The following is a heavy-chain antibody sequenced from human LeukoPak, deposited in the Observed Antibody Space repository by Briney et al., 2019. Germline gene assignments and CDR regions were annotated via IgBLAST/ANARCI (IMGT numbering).Heavy chain of an antibody. CDR2: IYYSGST. CDR1: GGSISSSSYY. J-gene: IGHJ5*02. D-gene: IGHD5-24*01. V-gene: IGHV4-39*07. CDR3: ARDAPVEMATIPNWFDP. Sequence: PSETLSLTCTVSGGSISSSSYYWGWIRQPPGKGLEWIGSIYYSGSTYYNPSLKSRVTISVDTSKNQFSLKLSSVTAADTAVYYCARDAPVEMATIPNWFDPWGQGTLVTVSS.